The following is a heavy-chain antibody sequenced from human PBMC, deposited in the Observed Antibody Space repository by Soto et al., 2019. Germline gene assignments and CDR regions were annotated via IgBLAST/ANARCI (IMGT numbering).Heavy chain of an antibody. CDR2: IWNDGSNK. J-gene: IGHJ4*01. CDR1: GFTFSSYG. D-gene: IGHD2-2*01. CDR3: ASRSPALDY. Sequence: QVQLVESGGGVVQPGRSLRLSCAASGFTFSSYGMHWVRQAPGKGLEWVAVIWNDGSNKYYADSVKGRFIISRDNSKNTLYLQMTSLRAEDTAVYYCASRSPALDYWGHGTLVSVSS. V-gene: IGHV3-33*01.